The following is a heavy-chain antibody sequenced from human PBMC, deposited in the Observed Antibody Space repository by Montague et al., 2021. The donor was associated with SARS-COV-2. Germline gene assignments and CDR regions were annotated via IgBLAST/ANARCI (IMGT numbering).Heavy chain of an antibody. V-gene: IGHV3-48*03. CDR3: ARRSPVAVADREEGY. D-gene: IGHD6-19*01. Sequence: SLRLSCAASGFTFSSYEINWVRQAPGKGLEWVSYISSSGNTMYYADSVKGRFTTSRDNAKNSLYLQMNSLRAEDTAVYYCARRSPVAVADREEGYWGQGILVTVSS. CDR1: GFTFSSYE. J-gene: IGHJ4*02. CDR2: ISSSGNTM.